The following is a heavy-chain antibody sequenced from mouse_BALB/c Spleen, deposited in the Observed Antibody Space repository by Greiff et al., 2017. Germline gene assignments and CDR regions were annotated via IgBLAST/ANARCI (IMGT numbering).Heavy chain of an antibody. J-gene: IGHJ3*01. V-gene: IGHV5-6-5*01. Sequence: EVKLQESGGGLEKPGGSLKLSCAASGFTFSSYAMSWVRQTPEKRLEWVASISSGGSTYYPDSVKGRFTISRDNARNILYLQMSSLRSEDTAMYYCARDEEGFAYWGQGTLVTVSA. CDR3: ARDEEGFAY. CDR2: ISSGGST. CDR1: GFTFSSYA.